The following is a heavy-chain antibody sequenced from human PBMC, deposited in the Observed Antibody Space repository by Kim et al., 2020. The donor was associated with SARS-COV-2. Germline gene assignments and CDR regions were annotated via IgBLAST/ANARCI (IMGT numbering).Heavy chain of an antibody. Sequence: GGSLRLSCAASGFTFSSYGMHWVHQAPGKGLEWVAVIWYDGSNKYYADSVKGRFTISRDNSKNTLYLQMNSLRAEDTAVYYCAREGTTVTYIDYWGQGTLVTVSS. V-gene: IGHV3-33*01. J-gene: IGHJ4*02. CDR3: AREGTTVTYIDY. CDR1: GFTFSSYG. D-gene: IGHD4-17*01. CDR2: IWYDGSNK.